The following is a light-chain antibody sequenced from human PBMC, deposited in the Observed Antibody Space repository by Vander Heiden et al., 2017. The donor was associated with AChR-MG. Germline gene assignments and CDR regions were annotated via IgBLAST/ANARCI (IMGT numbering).Light chain of an antibody. J-gene: IGLJ2*01. Sequence: QLVLTQSPSASASLGGSVTLTCTLSSGHGSYAIAWHQQHSAKGPRYLMKLTNDGSHFKGDGIPVRFSGSVSGPGRYLTISRLQSEDEAYYSCQTWGTGIVVFGGGTKLTV. CDR2: LTNDGSH. CDR1: SGHGSYA. V-gene: IGLV4-69*01. CDR3: QTWGTGIVV.